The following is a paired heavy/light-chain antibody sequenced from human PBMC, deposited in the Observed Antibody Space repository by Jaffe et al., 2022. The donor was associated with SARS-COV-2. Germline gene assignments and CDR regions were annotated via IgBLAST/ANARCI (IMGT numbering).Light chain of an antibody. J-gene: IGKJ4*01. Sequence: EIVLTQSPGTLSLSPGARATLSCRASQSVNNRYLAWYQQKPGQAPRLLISGASTRATAVPARFSGSGSGADFTLTISRLEPEDFAVYYCQQYGSSVTFGGGTKVEIK. CDR2: GAS. CDR3: QQYGSSVT. CDR1: QSVNNRY. V-gene: IGKV3-20*01.
Heavy chain of an antibody. CDR3: VKGAGSGYGQDYFDY. Sequence: EVQVLESGGGLVQPGGSLRVSCATSGFTFRSCAMSWVRQAPGKGLEWVSLISGGGDTYYSDSVKGRFTISRDNSKNTLYLQMKSLRVEDTAVYYCVKGAGSGYGQDYFDYWGQGTLVTVSS. CDR1: GFTFRSCA. D-gene: IGHD6-25*01. CDR2: ISGGGDT. V-gene: IGHV3-23*01. J-gene: IGHJ4*02.